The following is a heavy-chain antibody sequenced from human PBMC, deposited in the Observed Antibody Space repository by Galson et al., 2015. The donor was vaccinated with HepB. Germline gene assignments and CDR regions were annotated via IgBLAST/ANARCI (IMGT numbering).Heavy chain of an antibody. CDR2: IYYNGIT. J-gene: IGHJ5*02. Sequence: SETLSLTCAVSGGSITTYYWSWIRQTPGKGLEWIGYIYYNGITDYNPSLKSRVSLSIDMSRKQISLKLTSVTAADTAVYYCARDHVNGYDTGNWFDPWGQGTLVTVSS. CDR1: GGSITTYY. V-gene: IGHV4-59*01. D-gene: IGHD5-18*01. CDR3: ARDHVNGYDTGNWFDP.